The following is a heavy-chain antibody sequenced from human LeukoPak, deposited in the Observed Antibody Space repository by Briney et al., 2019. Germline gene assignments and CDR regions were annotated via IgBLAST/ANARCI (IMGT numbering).Heavy chain of an antibody. CDR2: TSGSGGTT. Sequence: GGSLRLSCAASGFTFSSYAMSWVCRAPGKGLEWVSVTSGSGGTTYSADSVKGRFTISRDNSKNTLYLQMNSLRAEDTAAYYCAKERGNNGGNTNGYFDYWGQGTLVTVSS. V-gene: IGHV3-23*01. J-gene: IGHJ4*02. D-gene: IGHD4-23*01. CDR3: AKERGNNGGNTNGYFDY. CDR1: GFTFSSYA.